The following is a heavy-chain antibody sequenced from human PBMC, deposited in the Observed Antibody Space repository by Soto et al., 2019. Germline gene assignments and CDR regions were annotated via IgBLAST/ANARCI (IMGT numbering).Heavy chain of an antibody. J-gene: IGHJ4*02. CDR1: GGTFSSYA. CDR2: IIPIFGTA. V-gene: IGHV1-69*13. Sequence: SVKVSCKASGGTFSSYAISWVRQAPGQGLEWMGGIIPIFGTANYAQKFQGRVTITADESTSTAYMELSSLRSEDTAVYYCARVWRGYSYGDFDYWGQGTLVTVSS. CDR3: ARVWRGYSYGDFDY. D-gene: IGHD5-18*01.